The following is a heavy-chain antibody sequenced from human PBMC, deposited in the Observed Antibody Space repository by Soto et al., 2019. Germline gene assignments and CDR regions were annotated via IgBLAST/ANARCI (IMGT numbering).Heavy chain of an antibody. Sequence: SQTLSLTCAISGDSVSSNSAAWNWIRQSPSRGLEWLGRTYYRSKWYNDYSVSVKSRITINPDTSKNQFSLQLNSVTPEDTAVYYCARARRYSGYDNYYYGMDVWGQGTTVTVSS. V-gene: IGHV6-1*01. CDR1: GDSVSSNSAA. J-gene: IGHJ6*02. CDR3: ARARRYSGYDNYYYGMDV. D-gene: IGHD5-12*01. CDR2: TYYRSKWYN.